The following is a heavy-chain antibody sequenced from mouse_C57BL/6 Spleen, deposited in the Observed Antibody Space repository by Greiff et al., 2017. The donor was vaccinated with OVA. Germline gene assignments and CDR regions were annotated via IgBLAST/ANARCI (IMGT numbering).Heavy chain of an antibody. CDR3: ARDYYGSSSS. Sequence: EVKLVESGGGLVKPGGSLKLSCAASGFTFSSYALSWVRQPPEKRLEWVATISDGGSYTYYPDNVKGRFTISRDNAKNNLYLQMSHLKSEDTAMYYCARDYYGSSSSWGQGTSGTVSS. CDR1: GFTFSSYA. CDR2: ISDGGSYT. V-gene: IGHV5-4*01. D-gene: IGHD1-1*01. J-gene: IGHJ4*01.